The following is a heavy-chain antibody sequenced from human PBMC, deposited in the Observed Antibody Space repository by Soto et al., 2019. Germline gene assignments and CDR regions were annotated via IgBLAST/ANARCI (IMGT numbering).Heavy chain of an antibody. V-gene: IGHV2-5*02. CDR2: IYWDDAK. CDR1: GFSLSTSGVG. CDR3: ARGDSTGYYPY. Sequence: GSGPTLVNPTQTLALTCTFSGFSLSTSGVGVGWIRQPPGKALEWLALIYWDDAKRYSPSLKSRLTITKDTSKNQVVLTMTNMDPVDTATYYCARGDSTGYYPYWGQGTLVTVSS. D-gene: IGHD3-22*01. J-gene: IGHJ4*02.